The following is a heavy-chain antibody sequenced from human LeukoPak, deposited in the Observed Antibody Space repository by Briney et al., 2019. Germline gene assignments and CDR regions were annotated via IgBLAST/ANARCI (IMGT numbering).Heavy chain of an antibody. CDR1: GGSFSGYY. CDR3: ARGGSSSWYRGYFQH. D-gene: IGHD6-13*01. CDR2: INHSGST. Sequence: SETLSLTCAVYGGSFSGYYWSWLRQPPGKGLEWIGEINHSGSTNYNPSLKSRVTISVDTSKNQFSLKLSSVTAADTAVYYCARGGSSSWYRGYFQHWGQGTLVTVSS. J-gene: IGHJ1*01. V-gene: IGHV4-34*01.